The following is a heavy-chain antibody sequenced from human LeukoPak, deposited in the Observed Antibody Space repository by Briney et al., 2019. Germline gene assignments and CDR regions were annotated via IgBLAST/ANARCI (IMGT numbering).Heavy chain of an antibody. CDR2: INAGNGNT. J-gene: IGHJ6*02. CDR1: GYTFTSYA. CDR3: ARRWWGLGQLLSLADGMDV. V-gene: IGHV1-3*01. D-gene: IGHD2-2*01. Sequence: GASVKVSCKASGYTFTSYAMHWVRQAPGQRLEWMGWINAGNGNTKYSQKFQGRVTITRDTSASTAYMELSSLRSEDTAVYYCARRWWGLGQLLSLADGMDVWGQGTTVTVSS.